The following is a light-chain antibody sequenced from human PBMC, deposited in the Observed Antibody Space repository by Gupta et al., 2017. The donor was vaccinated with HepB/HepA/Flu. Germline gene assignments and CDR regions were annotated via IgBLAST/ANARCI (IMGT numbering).Light chain of an antibody. J-gene: IGKJ1*01. CDR3: QQDNYWPLWT. V-gene: IGKV3-15*01. Sequence: EIVMTQSPATLSVSPGERATLSCRASQSVSSSLAWYQQKPGQAPRLLIYGASTRDTGIPARFSGSGYGTEFTLTISSRQSEDFAVYYCQQDNYWPLWTFGQGTKVEIK. CDR1: QSVSSS. CDR2: GAS.